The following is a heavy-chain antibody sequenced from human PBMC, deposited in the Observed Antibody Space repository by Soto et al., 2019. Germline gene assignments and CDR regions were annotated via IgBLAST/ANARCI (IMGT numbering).Heavy chain of an antibody. Sequence: PGGSLRLSCAASGFTFSSYGMHWVRQAPGKGLEWVAVISYDGSDKYYADSVKGRFTISRDNSKNTLYLQMNSLRAEDTAVYYCAKDPRGLYNWFDPWGQGTLVTV. V-gene: IGHV3-30*18. CDR1: GFTFSSYG. CDR3: AKDPRGLYNWFDP. CDR2: ISYDGSDK. J-gene: IGHJ5*02. D-gene: IGHD3-10*01.